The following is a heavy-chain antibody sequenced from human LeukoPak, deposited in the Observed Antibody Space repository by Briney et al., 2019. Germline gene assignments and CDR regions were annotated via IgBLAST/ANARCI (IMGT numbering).Heavy chain of an antibody. CDR1: GFTFSSYG. J-gene: IGHJ4*02. V-gene: IGHV3-33*01. CDR2: IWYDGSNK. Sequence: GGTLRLSCAASGFTFSSYGMHWVRQAPGKGLEWVAVIWYDGSNKYYADSVKGRFTISRDNSKNTLYLQMNSLRAEDTAVYYCARRSSDRDYDYWGQGTLVTVSS. D-gene: IGHD2-21*02. CDR3: ARRSSDRDYDY.